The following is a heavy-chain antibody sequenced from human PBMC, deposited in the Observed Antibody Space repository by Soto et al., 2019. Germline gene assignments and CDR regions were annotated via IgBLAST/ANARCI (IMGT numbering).Heavy chain of an antibody. CDR1: GGSISSYY. J-gene: IGHJ4*02. CDR2: VFYSVAT. V-gene: IGHV4-59*08. Sequence: SATRSVTCTVSGGSISSYYWSWIRQPPGKGLEWIGYVFYSVATNYSPSLKSRAAISMDTSKNQFSLSLTSVTAADTAVYYCARAGFSYGHLLFWGQGTRVTVSS. D-gene: IGHD3-10*01. CDR3: ARAGFSYGHLLF.